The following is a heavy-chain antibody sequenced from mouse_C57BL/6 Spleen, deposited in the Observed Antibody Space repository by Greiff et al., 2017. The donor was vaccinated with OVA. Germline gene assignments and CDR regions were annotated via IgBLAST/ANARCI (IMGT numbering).Heavy chain of an antibody. D-gene: IGHD4-1*01. CDR1: GYSITSGYY. Sequence: EVKLEESGPGLVKPSQSLSLTCSVTGYSITSGYYWNWLRQFPGNKLEWMGYISYDGSNNYNPSLKNRISITRDTSKNQFFLKLNSVTTEDTATYYCARDRGLGRGYFDYWGQGTTLTVSS. CDR2: ISYDGSN. J-gene: IGHJ2*01. V-gene: IGHV3-6*01. CDR3: ARDRGLGRGYFDY.